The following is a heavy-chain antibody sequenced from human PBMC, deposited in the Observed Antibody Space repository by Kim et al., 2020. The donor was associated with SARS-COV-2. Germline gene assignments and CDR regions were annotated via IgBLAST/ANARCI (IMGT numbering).Heavy chain of an antibody. Sequence: ASVKVSCKASGYTFTSYGISWVRQAPGQGLEWMGWISAYNGNTNYAQKLQGRVTMTTDTSTSTAYMDLRSLRSDDTAVYYCARDRRGGTMRYSPYYYYGMDVWGQGTTVTVSS. CDR3: ARDRRGGTMRYSPYYYYGMDV. CDR2: ISAYNGNT. J-gene: IGHJ6*02. D-gene: IGHD3-10*01. CDR1: GYTFTSYG. V-gene: IGHV1-18*01.